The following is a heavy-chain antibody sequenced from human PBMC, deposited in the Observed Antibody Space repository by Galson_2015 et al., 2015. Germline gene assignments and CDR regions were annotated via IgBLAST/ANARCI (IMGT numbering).Heavy chain of an antibody. D-gene: IGHD3-16*02. J-gene: IGHJ4*02. CDR3: TRPHSLGEISLLLYY. V-gene: IGHV3-49*03. CDR2: IRSKAYGGTT. Sequence: SLRLSCAASGFTFGDYAMSWFRQAPGKGLEWVGFIRSKAYGGTTEYAASVKGRFTISRDDSKSIAYLQMNSLKTEDTAVYYCTRPHSLGEISLLLYYWGQGTLVTVSS. CDR1: GFTFGDYA.